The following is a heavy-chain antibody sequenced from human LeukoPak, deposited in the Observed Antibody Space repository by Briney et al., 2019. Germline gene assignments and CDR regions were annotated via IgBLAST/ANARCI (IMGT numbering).Heavy chain of an antibody. CDR2: INLSGST. CDR3: ARVSISLFGVVTAHFDY. V-gene: IGHV4-34*01. CDR1: GGSFSGSY. Sequence: SETLSLTCGVSGGSFSGSYWGWLRQPPGKGLEWVGEINLSGSTNYNSSLTSRVTISLDTSKNQFSLNLRSVTTAATAVYYCARVSISLFGVVTAHFDYWGQGTLVAVSS. D-gene: IGHD3-3*01. J-gene: IGHJ4*02.